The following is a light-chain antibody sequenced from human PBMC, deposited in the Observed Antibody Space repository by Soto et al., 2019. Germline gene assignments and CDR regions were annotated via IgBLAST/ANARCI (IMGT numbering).Light chain of an antibody. V-gene: IGKV3-11*01. CDR3: QHRSNWPT. J-gene: IGKJ1*01. CDR1: QSVSSN. Sequence: EIVMTHSPSTLSVSPGERATLSCRASQSVSSNLAWYQQKPGQAPRLLIYDASNRATGLPARFSGSGSGTDFTLTITRLEPEDFAVYYCQHRSNWPTFGQGTKVDI. CDR2: DAS.